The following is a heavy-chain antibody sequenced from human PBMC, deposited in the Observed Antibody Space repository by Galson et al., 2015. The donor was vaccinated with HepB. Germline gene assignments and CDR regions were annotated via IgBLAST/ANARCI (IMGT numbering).Heavy chain of an antibody. D-gene: IGHD3-3*01. CDR3: AKSRYLEWFPGDAFDI. J-gene: IGHJ3*02. V-gene: IGHV3-23*01. CDR2: ISGSGGST. CDR1: GFTFSSYA. Sequence: SLRLSCAASGFTFSSYAMSWVRQAPGKGLEWVSAISGSGGSTYYADSVKGRFTISRDNSKNTLYLQMNSLRAEDTAVYYCAKSRYLEWFPGDAFDIWGQGTMVTVSS.